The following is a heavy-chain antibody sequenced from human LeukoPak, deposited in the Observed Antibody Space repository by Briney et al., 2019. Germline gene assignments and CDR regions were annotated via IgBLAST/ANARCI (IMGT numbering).Heavy chain of an antibody. V-gene: IGHV4-39*01. CDR1: GVSISSNTYY. Sequence: SGTLSLTCTVSGVSISSNTYYWAWIRQPPGRELEWIASIYYSGSTYYSPSLKSRVTIFVDTSKNHFSLTLSSVTAADTAVYYCARHSGSYRAFDVWGQGTMVTVSS. D-gene: IGHD1-26*01. CDR2: IYYSGST. J-gene: IGHJ3*01. CDR3: ARHSGSYRAFDV.